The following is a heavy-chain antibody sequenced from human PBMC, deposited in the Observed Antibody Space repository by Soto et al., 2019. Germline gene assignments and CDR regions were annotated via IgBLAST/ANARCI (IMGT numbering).Heavy chain of an antibody. CDR1: GGSISSYY. Sequence: QVQLQESGPGLVKPSETLSLTCTVSGGSISSYYWSWIRQPPGKGLEWIGYIYYSGSTNYNPSLKSPITISVDTSKNQFPLKLSSVTAADTAVYYCARDNTVLDYWGQGTLVTVSS. V-gene: IGHV4-59*01. CDR3: ARDNTVLDY. J-gene: IGHJ4*02. D-gene: IGHD4-4*01. CDR2: IYYSGST.